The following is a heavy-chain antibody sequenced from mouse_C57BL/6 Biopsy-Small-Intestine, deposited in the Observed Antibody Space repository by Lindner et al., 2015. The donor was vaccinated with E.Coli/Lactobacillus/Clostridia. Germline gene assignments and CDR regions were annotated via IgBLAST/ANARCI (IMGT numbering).Heavy chain of an antibody. CDR3: AREGISTVPHFDV. V-gene: IGHV1-42*01. D-gene: IGHD1-1*01. J-gene: IGHJ1*03. CDR2: INPSTGGT. CDR1: GYSFTGYY. Sequence: VQLQESGPELVKPGASVKISCTASGYSFTGYYMNWVKQSPEKSLEWIGEINPSTGGTSYNQKFKAKATLTVDKSSNTAYMQLKSLTSEDSAVYYCAREGISTVPHFDVWGTGTTVTVSS.